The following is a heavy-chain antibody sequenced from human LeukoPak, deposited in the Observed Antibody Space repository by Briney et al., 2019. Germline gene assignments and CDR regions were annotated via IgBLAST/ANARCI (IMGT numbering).Heavy chain of an antibody. D-gene: IGHD6-13*01. CDR2: ISSSSSYI. CDR1: GFTFSSYS. CDR3: ARGDSSSWTNRDYFDY. V-gene: IGHV3-21*01. Sequence: GGSLRLSCAASGFTFSSYSMNWVRQAPGKGLEWVSSISSSSSYIYYADSVKGRFTISRDNAKNSLYLQMNSLRAEDTAVYYCARGDSSSWTNRDYFDYWGQGTLVTVPS. J-gene: IGHJ4*02.